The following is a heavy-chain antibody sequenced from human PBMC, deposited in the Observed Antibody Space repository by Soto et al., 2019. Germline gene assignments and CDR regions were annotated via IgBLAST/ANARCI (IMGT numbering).Heavy chain of an antibody. V-gene: IGHV3-11*01. D-gene: IGHD2-21*01. J-gene: IGHJ3*01. CDR1: GFTFSDYY. CDR2: ISSDTSAM. Sequence: GGSLRLSCVASGFTFSDYYMNWIRQAPGKGLEWVSYISSDTSAMYYADSVKGRFTISRDNAKNSLYPQMNSLRAEDTAIYYCARDDFSAPDAFDVWGLGTMVTVSS. CDR3: ARDDFSAPDAFDV.